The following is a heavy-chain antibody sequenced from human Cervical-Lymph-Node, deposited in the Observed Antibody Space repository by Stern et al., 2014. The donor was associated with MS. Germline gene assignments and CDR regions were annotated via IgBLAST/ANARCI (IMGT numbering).Heavy chain of an antibody. V-gene: IGHV1-46*01. CDR2: INPSGGST. Sequence: QVQLGQSGAEAKKPGASVKVSCKASGNTFTSYYIHWVRQAPGQGLEWMGIINPSGGSTTYAPKFQGRVTMSGDTSTSTVHMELSSLRSEDTAMYYCARPLGRTFFGLDVWGQGTPVTVSS. CDR3: ARPLGRTFFGLDV. CDR1: GNTFTSYY. D-gene: IGHD2/OR15-2a*01. J-gene: IGHJ6*02.